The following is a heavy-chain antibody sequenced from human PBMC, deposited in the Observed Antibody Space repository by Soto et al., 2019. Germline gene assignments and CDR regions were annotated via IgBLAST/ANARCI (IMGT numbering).Heavy chain of an antibody. CDR2: SYYSGST. CDR3: ARWGSGSRQGFDP. V-gene: IGHV4-31*03. D-gene: IGHD3-16*01. J-gene: IGHJ5*02. Sequence: QVQLQESGPGLVKPSQTLSLTCTVSGGSISSGDYYWSWIRQHPGKGLEWIGYSYYSGSTYYNPSLKSRVTISVDTSKNQFSLKLSSVTAADTAVYYCARWGSGSRQGFDPWGQGTLVTVSS. CDR1: GGSISSGDYY.